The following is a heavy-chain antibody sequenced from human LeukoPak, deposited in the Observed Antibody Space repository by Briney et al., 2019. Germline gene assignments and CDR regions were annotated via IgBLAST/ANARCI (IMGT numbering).Heavy chain of an antibody. CDR2: ISAYNGNT. J-gene: IGHJ5*02. V-gene: IGHV1-18*01. Sequence: GASVKVSCKASGYTFTSYGISWVRQAPGQGLEWMGWISAYNGNTNYAQKLQGRVTMTTGTSTSTAYMELRSLRSDDTAVYYCARHYDFWSGTQADNWFDPWGQGTLVTVSS. CDR3: ARHYDFWSGTQADNWFDP. CDR1: GYTFTSYG. D-gene: IGHD3-3*01.